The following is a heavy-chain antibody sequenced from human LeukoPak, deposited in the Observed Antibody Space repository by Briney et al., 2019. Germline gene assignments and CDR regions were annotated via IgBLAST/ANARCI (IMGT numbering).Heavy chain of an antibody. Sequence: AGGSLRLSCAASGFTFSSYAMHWVRQAPGKGLEWVAVISYDGSNKYYADSVKGRFTISRDNSKNTLYLQMNSLRAEDTAVYYCARDLRNGYSGYDWCFDYWGQGTLVTVSS. CDR3: ARDLRNGYSGYDWCFDY. D-gene: IGHD5-12*01. J-gene: IGHJ4*02. CDR2: ISYDGSNK. CDR1: GFTFSSYA. V-gene: IGHV3-30*04.